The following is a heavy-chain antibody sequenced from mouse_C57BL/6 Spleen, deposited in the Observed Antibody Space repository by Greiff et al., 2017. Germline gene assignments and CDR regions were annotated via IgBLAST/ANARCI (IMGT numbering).Heavy chain of an antibody. Sequence: VQLQQSGPELVKPGASVKISCKASGYSFTGYYMNWVKQSPEKSLEWIGEINPSTGGTTYNQKFKAKATLTVDKSSSTAYMQLKSLTSEDSAVYYCARSDGYYSSWYFDVWGTGTTVTVSS. CDR3: ARSDGYYSSWYFDV. J-gene: IGHJ1*03. V-gene: IGHV1-42*01. D-gene: IGHD2-3*01. CDR2: INPSTGGT. CDR1: GYSFTGYY.